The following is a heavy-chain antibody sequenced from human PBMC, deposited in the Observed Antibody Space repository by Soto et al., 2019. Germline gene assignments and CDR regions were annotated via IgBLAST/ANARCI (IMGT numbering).Heavy chain of an antibody. CDR1: GGTFSSYT. D-gene: IGHD1-26*01. V-gene: IGHV1-69*06. J-gene: IGHJ5*02. CDR3: ARLDGDSGSYYGWFDP. Sequence: QVQLVQSGAEVKKPGSSVKVSCKASGGTFSSYTISWVRQAPGQGLEWMGGIIPIFGTANYAQKFQGRVTVTADKSTSTAYMELSSLRSEDTAVYYCARLDGDSGSYYGWFDPWGQGTLVTVSS. CDR2: IIPIFGTA.